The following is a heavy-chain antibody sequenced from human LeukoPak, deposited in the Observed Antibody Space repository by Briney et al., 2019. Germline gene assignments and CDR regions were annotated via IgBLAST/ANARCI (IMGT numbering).Heavy chain of an antibody. Sequence: ASVKVSCKASGYTFTGYYMHWVRQAPGQGLEWMGWINPNSGGTNYAQKFQGRVTMTRDTSISTAYMELSRLRSDDTAVYYCAREVAGTTPERERFDPWGQGTLVTVSS. D-gene: IGHD1-7*01. CDR3: AREVAGTTPERERFDP. J-gene: IGHJ5*02. V-gene: IGHV1-2*02. CDR2: INPNSGGT. CDR1: GYTFTGYY.